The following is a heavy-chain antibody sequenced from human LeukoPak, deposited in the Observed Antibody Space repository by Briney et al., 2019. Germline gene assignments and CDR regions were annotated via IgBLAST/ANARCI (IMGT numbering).Heavy chain of an antibody. V-gene: IGHV4-34*01. D-gene: IGHD2-2*01. J-gene: IGHJ6*03. Sequence: SETLSLTCTVYGGSFSGYYWSWIRQPPGKGLEWLGYIYDSGSTNYNPSLKSRVTISVDTSKNQFSLKLSSVTAADTAVDYCSRHVGFRSIVGLPTYYYYYYMDVWGKGTTVTISS. CDR1: GGSFSGYY. CDR3: SRHVGFRSIVGLPTYYYYYYMDV. CDR2: IYDSGST.